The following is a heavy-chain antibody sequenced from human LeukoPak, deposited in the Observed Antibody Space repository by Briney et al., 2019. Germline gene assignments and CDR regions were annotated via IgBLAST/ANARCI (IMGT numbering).Heavy chain of an antibody. CDR1: GGAISTYY. CDR2: ISYSGST. CDR3: ARSIIGTRSKFDY. Sequence: PSETLSLTCTVSGGAISTYYWSWIRQPPGKGLEWIGYISYSGSTNYNPSLKSRVTISLDTSKNQFALKLSSVTAADTAVYYCARSIIGTRSKFDYWGQGTLVTVSS. D-gene: IGHD1/OR15-1a*01. J-gene: IGHJ4*02. V-gene: IGHV4-59*08.